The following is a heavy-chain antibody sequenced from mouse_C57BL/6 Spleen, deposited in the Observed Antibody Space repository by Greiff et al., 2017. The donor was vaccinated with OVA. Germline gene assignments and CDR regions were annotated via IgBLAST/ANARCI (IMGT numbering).Heavy chain of an antibody. D-gene: IGHD1-1*01. Sequence: QVQLQQPGAELVRPGSSVKLSCKASGYTFTSYWMHWVKQRPIQGLEWIGNIDPSDSETHYNQKFKDKATLTVDKSSSTAYMQLSSLTSEDSAVYYCARGDYGSRIPFAYWGQGTLVTVSA. CDR3: ARGDYGSRIPFAY. V-gene: IGHV1-52*01. J-gene: IGHJ3*01. CDR1: GYTFTSYW. CDR2: IDPSDSET.